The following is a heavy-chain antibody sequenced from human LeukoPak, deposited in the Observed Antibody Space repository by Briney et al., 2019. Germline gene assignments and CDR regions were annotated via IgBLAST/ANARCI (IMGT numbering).Heavy chain of an antibody. D-gene: IGHD1-1*01. CDR3: VRDVSQRRHFDY. CDR2: FYGSGSA. J-gene: IGHJ4*02. Sequence: SQTLSLTCTVSGDSISSGAYYWSWIRQPPGKGLEWIGYFYGSGSASYNPSLKSRVTISVDRSNNQFSLKMSSVTAADTAVYYCVRDVSQRRHFDYWGQGTLVTVSS. V-gene: IGHV4-30-2*01. CDR1: GDSISSGAYY.